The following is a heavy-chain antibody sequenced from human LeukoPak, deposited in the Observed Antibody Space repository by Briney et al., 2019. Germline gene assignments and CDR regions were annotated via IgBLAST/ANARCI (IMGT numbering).Heavy chain of an antibody. V-gene: IGHV3-30*02. CDR3: ARDQGSSGYT. CDR1: AFTFSSYG. J-gene: IGHJ5*02. Sequence: PGGSLRLSCAASAFTFSSYGMHWVRQAPGKGLEWVAFIRYDGSNKYYADSVKGRFTISRDNSKNTLYLQMNSLRAEDTAVYYCARDQGSSGYTWGQGTLVTVSS. CDR2: IRYDGSNK. D-gene: IGHD3-22*01.